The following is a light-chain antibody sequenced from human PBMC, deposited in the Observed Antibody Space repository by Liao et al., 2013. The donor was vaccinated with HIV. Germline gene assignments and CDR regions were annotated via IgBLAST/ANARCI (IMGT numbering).Light chain of an antibody. Sequence: SYVLTQPPSVSVAPGKTASITCGGDDIGSRSVHWYQQKPGQAPVVVIHDDSDRPSGIPERFSGSSSGTTVTLTISGVQAEDEADYYCHSADSSGTYDWVFGGGTKLTVL. CDR1: DIGSRS. CDR2: DDS. V-gene: IGLV3-21*01. CDR3: HSADSSGTYDWV. J-gene: IGLJ3*02.